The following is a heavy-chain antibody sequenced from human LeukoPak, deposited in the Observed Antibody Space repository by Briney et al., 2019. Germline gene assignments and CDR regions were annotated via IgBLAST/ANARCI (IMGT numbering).Heavy chain of an antibody. CDR2: IYYTGTT. Sequence: SESLSLTCTVSGGSISTYFWTWIRQFPGKGLEWIGYIYYTGTTSYNPSLKSRVTISVDTSKNQFSLSLSSVTAADTAVYYCARYHQPSGPNWLDRWGQGTLVTVSS. J-gene: IGHJ5*02. CDR3: ARYHQPSGPNWLDR. V-gene: IGHV4-59*01. D-gene: IGHD2-15*01. CDR1: GGSISTYF.